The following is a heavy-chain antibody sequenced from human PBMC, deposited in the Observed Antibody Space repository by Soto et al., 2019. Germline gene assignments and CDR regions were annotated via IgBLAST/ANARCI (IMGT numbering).Heavy chain of an antibody. D-gene: IGHD3-9*01. J-gene: IGHJ5*02. V-gene: IGHV4-31*03. CDR3: AREGRYFDSAYVRFDP. Sequence: SETLSLTCTVSGGSISSGGYYWSWIRQHPWKGLEWIGYIYYSGSTYYNPSLKSRVTISVDTSKNQFSLKLSSVTAADTAVYYCAREGRYFDSAYVRFDPWGQGXLVTVYS. CDR2: IYYSGST. CDR1: GGSISSGGYY.